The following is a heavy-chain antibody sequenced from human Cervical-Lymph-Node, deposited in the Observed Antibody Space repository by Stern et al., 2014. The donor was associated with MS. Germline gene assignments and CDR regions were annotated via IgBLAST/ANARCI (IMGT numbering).Heavy chain of an antibody. D-gene: IGHD3-10*01. CDR2: IRNKALSYTT. V-gene: IGHV3-72*01. J-gene: IGHJ4*02. CDR1: GFTFSDRY. Sequence: EVQLLESGGGLVQPGGSLRLSCAASGFTFSDRYMDWVRQAPGKGLEWVGRIRNKALSYTTYYAASVKGRFTISRDDSKNSLYLQMSSLKTEDTAVYYCARTGSYLPADYWGQGTLVTVSS. CDR3: ARTGSYLPADY.